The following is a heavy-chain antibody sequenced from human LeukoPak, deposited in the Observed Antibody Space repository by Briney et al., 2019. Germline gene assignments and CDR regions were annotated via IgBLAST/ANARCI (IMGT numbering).Heavy chain of an antibody. Sequence: PGGSLRLSCAASGLTFSSYAMSWVRQAPGKGLEWVSAISGSGGSTYYADSVKGRFTISRDNSKNTLYLQMNSLRAEDTAVYYCAKVRDVLRYFDWLSTDFDYWGQGTLVTVSS. CDR1: GLTFSSYA. D-gene: IGHD3-9*01. CDR2: ISGSGGST. J-gene: IGHJ4*02. CDR3: AKVRDVLRYFDWLSTDFDY. V-gene: IGHV3-23*01.